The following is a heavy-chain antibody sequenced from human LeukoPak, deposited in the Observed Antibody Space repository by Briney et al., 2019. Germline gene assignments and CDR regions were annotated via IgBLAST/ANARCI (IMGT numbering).Heavy chain of an antibody. Sequence: ASVKVSCKASGYTFTGYYMHWVRQAPGQGLEWMGWINPNSGGTNYAQKFQGRVTVTRDTSISTAYMELSTLRSDDAVVYYCARDKRSTAGNWFDPWGQGTLVTVSS. CDR2: INPNSGGT. J-gene: IGHJ5*02. V-gene: IGHV1-2*02. D-gene: IGHD1-14*01. CDR3: ARDKRSTAGNWFDP. CDR1: GYTFTGYY.